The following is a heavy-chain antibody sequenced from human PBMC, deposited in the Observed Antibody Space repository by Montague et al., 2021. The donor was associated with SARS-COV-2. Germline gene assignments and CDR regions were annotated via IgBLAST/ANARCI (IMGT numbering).Heavy chain of an antibody. CDR1: GGSISSSIYY. V-gene: IGHV4-39*01. CDR2: IYYSGST. CDR3: ARHKRWRIAAAGRDFDY. Sequence: SETLSLTCTVSGGSISSSIYYWGWLRQPPGKGLDWIGSIYYSGSTYSNPSLKSRVTISVDTSKNQFSLKLSSVTAADTAVYYCARHKRWRIAAAGRDFDYWGQGTLVTVSS. D-gene: IGHD6-13*01. J-gene: IGHJ4*02.